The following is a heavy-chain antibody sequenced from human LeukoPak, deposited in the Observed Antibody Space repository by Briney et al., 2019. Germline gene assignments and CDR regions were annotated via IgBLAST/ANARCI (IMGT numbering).Heavy chain of an antibody. CDR3: ARESVAVRDAFDI. J-gene: IGHJ3*02. CDR1: SGSISRYY. CDR2: IYYTGST. V-gene: IGHV4-59*01. D-gene: IGHD6-19*01. Sequence: SETLSLTCTVSSGSISRYYWSWIRQPPGKGLDWIGYIYYTGSTYYNPSLKSRVTISVDTSKNQFSLKLNSVTAADTAVYYCARESVAVRDAFDIWGQGTMVTVSS.